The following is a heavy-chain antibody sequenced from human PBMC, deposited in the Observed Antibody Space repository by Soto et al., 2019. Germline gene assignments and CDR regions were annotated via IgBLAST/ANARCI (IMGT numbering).Heavy chain of an antibody. CDR2: IIPIFGTA. V-gene: IGHV1-69*06. D-gene: IGHD2-21*01. Sequence: ASVKVSCKASGGTFSSYAISWVRQAPGQGLEWMGGIIPIFGTANYAQKFQGRVTITADKSTSTAYMELSSLRSEDTAVYYCARDGKRLRPLVDWGQGTLVTVSS. J-gene: IGHJ4*02. CDR1: GGTFSSYA. CDR3: ARDGKRLRPLVD.